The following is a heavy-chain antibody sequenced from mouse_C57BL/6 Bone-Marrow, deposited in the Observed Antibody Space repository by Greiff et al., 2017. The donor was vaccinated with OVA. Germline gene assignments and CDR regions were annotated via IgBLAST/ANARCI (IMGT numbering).Heavy chain of an antibody. Sequence: EVQLVESGGGLVKPGGSLKLSCAASGFTFSSYAMSWVRQTPEKRLEWVGTISDGGSYTYYPDNVKGRFTISRDNAKNNLYLQMSHLKSEDTAMYYCARDFGPWGQGTAVTVSS. J-gene: IGHJ4*01. CDR3: ARDFGP. CDR1: GFTFSSYA. CDR2: ISDGGSYT. V-gene: IGHV5-4*01.